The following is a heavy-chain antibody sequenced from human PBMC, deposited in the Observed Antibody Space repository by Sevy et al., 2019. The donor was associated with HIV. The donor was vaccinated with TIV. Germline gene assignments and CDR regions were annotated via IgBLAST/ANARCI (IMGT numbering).Heavy chain of an antibody. CDR3: AKTDYYDSSGPGDY. V-gene: IGHV3-23*01. CDR2: ISGSGGST. D-gene: IGHD3-22*01. Sequence: GGSLRLSCAASEFTFSSYAKSWVRQAPGKGLEWVSAISGSGGSTYYADSVKGRLTMSRDNSKKTLYLQRNSLRAEDTAVYYCAKTDYYDSSGPGDYWGQGTLVTVSS. J-gene: IGHJ4*02. CDR1: EFTFSSYA.